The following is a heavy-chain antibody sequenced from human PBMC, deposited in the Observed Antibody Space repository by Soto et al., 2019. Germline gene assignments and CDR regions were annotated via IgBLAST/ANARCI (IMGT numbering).Heavy chain of an antibody. Sequence: EVQLLQSGGGLVQPGGSLGLSCGASGFTFISYAMSWVRHVPGKGLEWISGISGSGANTWYAGSVQGRFIISRDNSKSTVSLHMSSLRVEDTAIYYCARDRATFDSWGQGTLVTVSS. CDR3: ARDRATFDS. CDR2: ISGSGANT. D-gene: IGHD1-26*01. J-gene: IGHJ4*02. V-gene: IGHV3-23*01. CDR1: GFTFISYA.